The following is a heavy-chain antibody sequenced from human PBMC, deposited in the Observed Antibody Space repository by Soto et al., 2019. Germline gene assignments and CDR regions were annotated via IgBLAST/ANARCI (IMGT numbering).Heavy chain of an antibody. Sequence: SETLSLTCSVSGDSISTVDYFWAWIRQPPGQALEYIGYIYKSATTYYNPSFESRVAISLDTSKSQFSLNVTSVTAADTAVYFCARGRYCLTGRCFPNWVDSWGQGTLVTVSS. CDR3: ARGRYCLTGRCFPNWVDS. CDR2: IYKSATT. V-gene: IGHV4-30-4*01. J-gene: IGHJ5*01. D-gene: IGHD2-15*01. CDR1: GDSISTVDYF.